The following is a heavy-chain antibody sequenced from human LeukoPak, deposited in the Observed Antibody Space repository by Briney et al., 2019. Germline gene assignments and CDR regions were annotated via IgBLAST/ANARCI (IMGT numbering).Heavy chain of an antibody. CDR3: ARDRPLSESYYGFDY. CDR1: GGSISSGSYY. V-gene: IGHV4-61*02. Sequence: SQTLSLTCTVSGGSISSGSYYWSWIRQPAGKGLEWIGRIYTSGSTNYNPSLKSRVTISVDTSKNQFSLNLSSVTAADTAVYYCARDRPLSESYYGFDYWGQGTLVTVSS. CDR2: IYTSGST. D-gene: IGHD1-26*01. J-gene: IGHJ4*02.